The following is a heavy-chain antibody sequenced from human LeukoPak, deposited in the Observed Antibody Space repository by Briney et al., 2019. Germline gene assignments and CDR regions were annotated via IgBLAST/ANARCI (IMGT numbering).Heavy chain of an antibody. CDR1: GYSISSGYY. CDR3: ARDRATTVTMGYFDY. J-gene: IGHJ4*02. D-gene: IGHD4-17*01. CDR2: IYYSGST. Sequence: SETLSLTCTVSGYSISSGYYWGWIRQPPGKGLEWIGSIYYSGSTYYNPSLKSRVTISIDTSKNHFSLKLSSVTAIDMAVYYCARDRATTVTMGYFDYWGQGTLVTVSS. V-gene: IGHV4-38-2*02.